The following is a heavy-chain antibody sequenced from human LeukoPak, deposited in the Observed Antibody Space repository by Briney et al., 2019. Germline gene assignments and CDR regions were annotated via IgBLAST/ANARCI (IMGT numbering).Heavy chain of an antibody. CDR1: GGSICSYY. D-gene: IGHD5-18*01. CDR2: IYYSGST. Sequence: SETLSLTCTVSGGSICSYYWSWIRQPPGKGLEWIGYIYYSGSTNYNPSLKSRVTISVDTSKNQFSLKLSSVTAADTAVYYCAREAGGYSAAFDIWGQGTTVIVSS. CDR3: AREAGGYSAAFDI. J-gene: IGHJ3*02. V-gene: IGHV4-59*01.